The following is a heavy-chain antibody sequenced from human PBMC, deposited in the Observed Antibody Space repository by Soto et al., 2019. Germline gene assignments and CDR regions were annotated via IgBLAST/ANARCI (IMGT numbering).Heavy chain of an antibody. CDR2: INSNGRTI. V-gene: IGHV3-74*01. Sequence: GGSLRLSCAASGFTFSSYWMHWVRQAPGKGLVWVSRINSNGRTISYADSVKGRFTISRDNAKNTVYLQMNSLRAEDTAVYYCTSSALFRLDYLGQGALDTVSS. D-gene: IGHD3-9*01. CDR3: TSSALFRLDY. J-gene: IGHJ4*02. CDR1: GFTFSSYW.